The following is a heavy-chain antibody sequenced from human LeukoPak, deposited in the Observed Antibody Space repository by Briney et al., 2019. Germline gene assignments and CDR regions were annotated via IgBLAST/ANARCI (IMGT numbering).Heavy chain of an antibody. V-gene: IGHV1-3*01. CDR2: INAGNGNT. CDR3: AMSLHYYDSSGRIDP. D-gene: IGHD3-22*01. J-gene: IGHJ5*02. Sequence: GASVKVSCKASGYTFTSYAMHWVRQAPGQRLEWMGWINAGNGNTKYSQKFQGRVTITRDTSASTAYMELSSLRSEDTAVYYCAMSLHYYDSSGRIDPWGQETLVTVSS. CDR1: GYTFTSYA.